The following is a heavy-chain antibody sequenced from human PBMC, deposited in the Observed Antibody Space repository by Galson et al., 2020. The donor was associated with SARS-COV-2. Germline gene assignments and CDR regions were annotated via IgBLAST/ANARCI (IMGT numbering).Heavy chain of an antibody. CDR1: GGSISSGGYY. CDR2: IYYSGRT. J-gene: IGHJ3*02. V-gene: IGHV4-31*03. Sequence: SETLSLTCTVSGGSISSGGYYWSWIRQHPGKGLEWIVYIYYSGRTYYNPSLKSRVTISVDTSKNQFSLKLSSVTAADTAVYYCASRNLSITIFGVVISDAFDIWGQGTMVSVSS. CDR3: ASRNLSITIFGVVISDAFDI. D-gene: IGHD3-3*01.